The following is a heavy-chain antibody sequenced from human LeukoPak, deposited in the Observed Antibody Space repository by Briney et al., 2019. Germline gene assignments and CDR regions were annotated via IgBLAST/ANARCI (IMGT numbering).Heavy chain of an antibody. CDR1: GFTFSSYG. CDR3: AKESMVRGVIDY. V-gene: IGHV3-33*06. D-gene: IGHD3-10*01. J-gene: IGHJ4*02. Sequence: PGRSLRLSCAASGFTFSSYGMHWVRQAPGKGLEWVAVIWYDGSNKYYADSVKGRFTISRDNSKNTLYLQMNSLRAEDTAVYYCAKESMVRGVIDYWGQGTLVTVSS. CDR2: IWYDGSNK.